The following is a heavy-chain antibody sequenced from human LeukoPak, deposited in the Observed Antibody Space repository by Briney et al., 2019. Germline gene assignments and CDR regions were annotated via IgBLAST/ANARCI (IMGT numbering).Heavy chain of an antibody. V-gene: IGHV4-59*01. CDR2: IYYSGST. J-gene: IGHJ3*02. CDR3: AGFYDFWSGSPTDAFDI. Sequence: ETLSLTCPVSGGSISSYYWSWIRQPPGKGLEWIGYIYYSGSTNYNPSLKSRVTISVDTSKNQFSLKLSSVTAADTAVYYCAGFYDFWSGSPTDAFDIWGQGTMVTVSS. CDR1: GGSISSYY. D-gene: IGHD3-3*01.